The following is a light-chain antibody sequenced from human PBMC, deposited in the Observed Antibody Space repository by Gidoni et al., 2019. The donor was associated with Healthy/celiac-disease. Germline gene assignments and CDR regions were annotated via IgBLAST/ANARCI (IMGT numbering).Light chain of an antibody. CDR2: LGS. CDR1: QSLLHSNGYNY. Sequence: DIVMTQSPLSLPVTPGEPASISCRSSQSLLHSNGYNYLDWYLQKPGQSPQLLIYLGSNRASGVPDRFSGSGSGTDFTLKISRVEAEDVGVYYCMQALQTPCTFGPXTKVDIK. V-gene: IGKV2-28*01. J-gene: IGKJ3*01. CDR3: MQALQTPCT.